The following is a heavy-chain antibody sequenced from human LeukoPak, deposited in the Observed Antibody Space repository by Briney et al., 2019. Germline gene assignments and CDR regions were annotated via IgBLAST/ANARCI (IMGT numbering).Heavy chain of an antibody. J-gene: IGHJ2*01. CDR1: GGSISSYY. Sequence: SETLSLTCTVSGGSISSYYWGWIRQPPGKGLECIGSIYYSGSTYYNPSLKSRVTISVDTSKNQFSLKLSSVTAADTAVYYCARRGSGWYEGYFDLWGRGTLVTVSS. V-gene: IGHV4-39*01. CDR2: IYYSGST. CDR3: ARRGSGWYEGYFDL. D-gene: IGHD6-19*01.